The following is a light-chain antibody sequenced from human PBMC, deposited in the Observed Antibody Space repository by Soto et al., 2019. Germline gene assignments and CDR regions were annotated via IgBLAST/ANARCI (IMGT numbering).Light chain of an antibody. V-gene: IGKV1-27*01. CDR3: QQFGSSLPIT. CDR2: GAS. Sequence: DIQMTQSPSSLSVGAGATVTITCRASQDVSDHLNWYQQKPGKAPKLLIYGASTLQSGVPSRFSGSGSGTDFTLTISRLEPEDFAVYYCQQFGSSLPITFGQGTRLEIK. J-gene: IGKJ5*01. CDR1: QDVSDH.